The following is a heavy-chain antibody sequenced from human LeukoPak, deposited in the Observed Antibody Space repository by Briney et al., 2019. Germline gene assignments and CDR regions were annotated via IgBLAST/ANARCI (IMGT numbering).Heavy chain of an antibody. V-gene: IGHV3-23*01. D-gene: IGHD2-21*01. Sequence: GGSLRLSCVGSGFTFRSHAMSWVRQAPEKGLEFVSGIYENGGTTYYADSVKGRFSISRDNSKNTLYLQMDSLRGEDTAVYYCAKDFRIGYSAHFDYWGQGAPVTVSS. CDR1: GFTFRSHA. J-gene: IGHJ4*02. CDR2: IYENGGTT. CDR3: AKDFRIGYSAHFDY.